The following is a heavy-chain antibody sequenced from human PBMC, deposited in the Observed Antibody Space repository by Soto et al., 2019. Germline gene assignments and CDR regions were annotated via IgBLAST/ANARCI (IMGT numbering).Heavy chain of an antibody. CDR2: ISYDGTSK. CDR1: GFIFSSDA. J-gene: IGHJ4*02. V-gene: IGHV3-30-3*01. D-gene: IGHD6-19*01. CDR3: ARDTRYSSGYYAS. Sequence: QVQLVESGGGVVQPGRSLRLSCAASGFIFSSDAMHWVRQAPGKGLEWVAVISYDGTSKYYADSVKGRFFISRDNFKNTLYLQMNSLRPEDTAVYYCARDTRYSSGYYASWGQGTLVTVSS.